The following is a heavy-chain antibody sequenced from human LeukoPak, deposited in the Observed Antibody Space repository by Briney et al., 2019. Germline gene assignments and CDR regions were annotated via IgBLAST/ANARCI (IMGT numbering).Heavy chain of an antibody. V-gene: IGHV3-74*01. CDR2: SNGDGSST. D-gene: IGHD2-15*01. J-gene: IGHJ4*02. Sequence: KTGGSLILSCAASGFTFSSYWMHWVRQAPGKGLLWVSRSNGDGSSTAYADSVKGRFTISRDNAKNTLYLQMNSLRAEDAALYYCARAGYCSGGNCYSSYYDYWGQGTLVTVSS. CDR3: ARAGYCSGGNCYSSYYDY. CDR1: GFTFSSYW.